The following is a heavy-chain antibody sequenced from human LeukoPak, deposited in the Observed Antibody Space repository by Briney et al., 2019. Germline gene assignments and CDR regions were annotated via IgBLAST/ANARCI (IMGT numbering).Heavy chain of an antibody. J-gene: IGHJ4*02. CDR3: ARASGGAYYFDY. CDR2: ISSSSSYI. Sequence: PGGSLGLSCAASGFTFSSYSMNWVRQAPGKGLEWVSSISSSSSYIYYADSVKGRFTISRDNAKNSLYLQMNSLRAEDTAVYYCARASGGAYYFDYWGQGTLVTVSS. D-gene: IGHD2-15*01. CDR1: GFTFSSYS. V-gene: IGHV3-21*01.